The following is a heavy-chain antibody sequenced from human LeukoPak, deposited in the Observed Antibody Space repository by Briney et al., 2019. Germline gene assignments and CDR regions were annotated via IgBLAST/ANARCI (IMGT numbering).Heavy chain of an antibody. V-gene: IGHV3-74*01. J-gene: IGHJ2*01. CDR2: INSDGSST. CDR1: GFTFSSYW. D-gene: IGHD6-13*01. Sequence: PGGSLRLSCAASGFTFSSYWMHWVRQAPGKGLVWVSRINSDGSSTSYADSVKGRFTISRDNAKNSLYLQMSSLSVEDTAMYYCVRQFPQAAAGAAWYFDLWGRGTLVTVSS. CDR3: VRQFPQAAAGAAWYFDL.